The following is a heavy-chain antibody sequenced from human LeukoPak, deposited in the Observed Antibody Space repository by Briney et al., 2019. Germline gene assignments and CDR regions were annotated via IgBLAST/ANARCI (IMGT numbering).Heavy chain of an antibody. D-gene: IGHD2-15*01. CDR2: MNPNSGNT. CDR3: ARGAPGSYCSGGSCPYFDY. CDR1: GYTSTSYD. Sequence: ASVKVSRKASGYTSTSYDINWVRQATGQGLEWMGWMNPNSGNTGYAQKFQGRVTMTRSTSISTAYMELSSLRSEDTAVYYCARGAPGSYCSGGSCPYFDYWGQGTLVSVSS. J-gene: IGHJ4*02. V-gene: IGHV1-8*01.